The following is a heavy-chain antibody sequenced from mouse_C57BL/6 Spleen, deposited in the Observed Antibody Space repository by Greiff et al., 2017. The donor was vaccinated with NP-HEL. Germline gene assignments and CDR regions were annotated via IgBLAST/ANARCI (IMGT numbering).Heavy chain of an antibody. CDR3: ARSGDGYVWFAY. CDR1: GYAFTNYL. Sequence: VQLQQSGAELVRPGTSVKVSCKASGYAFTNYLIEWVKQRPGQGLEWIGVINPGSGGTNYNEKFKGKATLTADKSSSTAYMQLSSLTSEDSAVYFCARSGDGYVWFAYWGQGTLVTVSA. CDR2: INPGSGGT. D-gene: IGHD2-2*01. V-gene: IGHV1-54*01. J-gene: IGHJ3*01.